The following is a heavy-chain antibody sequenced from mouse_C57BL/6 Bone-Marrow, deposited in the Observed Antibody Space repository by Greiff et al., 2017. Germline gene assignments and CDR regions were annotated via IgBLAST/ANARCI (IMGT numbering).Heavy chain of an antibody. CDR3: ASSWPRRRGCYYAMDY. Sequence: QVQLQQSGAELMKPGASVKLSCKATGYTFTGYWIEWVKQRPGHGLEWIGEILPGSGSTNYNEKFKGKATFTADTSSNTAYMQLSSLTTEDSAIYYCASSWPRRRGCYYAMDYWGQGTSVTVSS. J-gene: IGHJ4*01. V-gene: IGHV1-9*01. D-gene: IGHD2-12*01. CDR2: ILPGSGST. CDR1: GYTFTGYW.